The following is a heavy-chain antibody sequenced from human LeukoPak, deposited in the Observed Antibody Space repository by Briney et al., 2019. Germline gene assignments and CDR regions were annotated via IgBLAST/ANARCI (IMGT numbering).Heavy chain of an antibody. Sequence: PGGSLRLSCAASGFTFTNYGMHWGRQAPGKGLEWVAVVSSDTTNKYYADSVKGRFTISRENSKNTLYLQMNSLRGEDTAVYYCAKGRVWFGELLFTMDVWGQGTTVTVSS. D-gene: IGHD3-10*01. CDR1: GFTFTNYG. CDR3: AKGRVWFGELLFTMDV. J-gene: IGHJ6*02. V-gene: IGHV3-30*18. CDR2: VSSDTTNK.